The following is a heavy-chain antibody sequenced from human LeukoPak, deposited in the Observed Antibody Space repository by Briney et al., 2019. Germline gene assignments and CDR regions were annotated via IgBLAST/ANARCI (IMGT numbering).Heavy chain of an antibody. V-gene: IGHV4-31*03. J-gene: IGHJ4*02. Sequence: SQTLSLTCTVSGGSISSGGYYWSWIRQHPGKGLEWIGYIYYSGSTYYNPSLKSRVTISVDTSKNQFSLKLSSVTAADTAVHYCARRGHTFGGVIVGDYFDYWGQGTLVTVSS. CDR2: IYYSGST. CDR3: ARRGHTFGGVIVGDYFDY. CDR1: GGSISSGGYY. D-gene: IGHD3-16*02.